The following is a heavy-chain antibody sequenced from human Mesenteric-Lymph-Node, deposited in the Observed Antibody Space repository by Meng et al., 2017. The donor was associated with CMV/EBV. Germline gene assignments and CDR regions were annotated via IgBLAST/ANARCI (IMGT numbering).Heavy chain of an antibody. J-gene: IGHJ4*02. CDR1: GFTFSSYW. Sequence: GESLKISCAASGFTFSSYWMSWVRQAPGKGLEWVANIKQDGSEKYYVDSVKGRFTISRDNAKNSLYLQMNSLRAEDTALYYCAKDSHYGSGPFDDWGQGTLVTVSS. CDR3: AKDSHYGSGPFDD. V-gene: IGHV3-7*03. D-gene: IGHD3-10*01. CDR2: IKQDGSEK.